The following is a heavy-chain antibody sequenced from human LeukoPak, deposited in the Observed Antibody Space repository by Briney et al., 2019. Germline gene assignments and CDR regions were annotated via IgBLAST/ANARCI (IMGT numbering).Heavy chain of an antibody. CDR2: INHSGST. D-gene: IGHD3-10*01. J-gene: IGHJ5*02. CDR3: ARGPASGSDFAWFDP. CDR1: GGSLSNYY. V-gene: IGHV4-34*01. Sequence: GGSLSNYYWSWVRQPPGKGLEWIGEINHSGSTKFNPSLKTRVTILVARSKSQFSLELSSVTAADTAVYYCARGPASGSDFAWFDPWGQGTLVTVSS.